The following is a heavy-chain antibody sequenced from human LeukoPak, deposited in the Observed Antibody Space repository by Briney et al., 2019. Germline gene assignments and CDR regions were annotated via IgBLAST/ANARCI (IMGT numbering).Heavy chain of an antibody. D-gene: IGHD2-15*01. J-gene: IGHJ4*02. CDR3: SKSAVVVAAFRHGLDY. Sequence: GGSLRLSCAAAGFTFSSYGMHWVRQAPGKGLEWGGVISYDGSNKYYADSVKGRFTISRDNSKNTLYLQMNSLRAEDTAVYYCSKSAVVVAAFRHGLDYWGQGTLVTVSS. CDR1: GFTFSSYG. V-gene: IGHV3-30*18. CDR2: ISYDGSNK.